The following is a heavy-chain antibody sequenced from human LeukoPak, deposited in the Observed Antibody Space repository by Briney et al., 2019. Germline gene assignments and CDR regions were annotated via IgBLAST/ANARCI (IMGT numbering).Heavy chain of an antibody. CDR3: ARDGFRAAAGTGAFDI. J-gene: IGHJ3*02. Sequence: GASVKVSCKASGYTFTSYGISWVRQAPGQGLEWMGWISAYNGNTNYAQKLQGRVTMTTDTSTSTAYMELRSLRSDDTAVYYCARDGFRAAAGTGAFDIWGQGTMVTVSS. D-gene: IGHD6-13*01. CDR1: GYTFTSYG. CDR2: ISAYNGNT. V-gene: IGHV1-18*01.